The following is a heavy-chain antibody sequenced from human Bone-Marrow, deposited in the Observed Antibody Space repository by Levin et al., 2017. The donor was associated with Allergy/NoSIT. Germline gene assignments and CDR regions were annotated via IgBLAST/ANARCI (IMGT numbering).Heavy chain of an antibody. CDR2: SRDKAHSYTI. V-gene: IGHV3-72*01. Sequence: QPGGSLRLSCAASGFTFSDHYMDWVRQAPGMGLEWVARSRDKAHSYTIEYAASVKGRFTISRDDSKNSLYLQMNSLKNEDTAVYYCARRNYGTYAHWDHWGQGTLVTVSS. J-gene: IGHJ4*02. D-gene: IGHD3-16*01. CDR3: ARRNYGTYAHWDH. CDR1: GFTFSDHY.